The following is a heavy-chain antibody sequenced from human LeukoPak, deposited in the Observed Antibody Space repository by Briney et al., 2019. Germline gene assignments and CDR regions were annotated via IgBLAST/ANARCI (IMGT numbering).Heavy chain of an antibody. J-gene: IGHJ2*01. CDR3: ARSPIGVAATLHWYFDL. Sequence: TXXLXCXVXXGSXSSSAYYWSWIRQYPGKDLEXIGYILYSGSTHYNPSLKSRITISIDTSKNQFSLKLSSVTAADTAVYYCARSPIGVAATLHWYFDLWGRGTLITVSS. CDR2: ILYSGST. CDR1: XGSXSSSAYY. D-gene: IGHD2-15*01. V-gene: IGHV4-31*11.